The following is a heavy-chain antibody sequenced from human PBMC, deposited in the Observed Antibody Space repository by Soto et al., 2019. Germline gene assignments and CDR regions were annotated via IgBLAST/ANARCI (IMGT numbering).Heavy chain of an antibody. CDR3: AHWDYDILTGPLFYYYYYMDV. J-gene: IGHJ6*03. V-gene: IGHV2-5*02. CDR1: GFSLSTSGVG. Sequence: SGPTLVNPTQTLTLTCTFSGFSLSTSGVGVGWIRQPPGKALECLALIYWDDDKRYSPSLKGRLTITKDTSKNHVVLTMSKMDPVDTATYYCAHWDYDILTGPLFYYYYYMDVWGKGTTVTVSS. D-gene: IGHD3-9*01. CDR2: IYWDDDK.